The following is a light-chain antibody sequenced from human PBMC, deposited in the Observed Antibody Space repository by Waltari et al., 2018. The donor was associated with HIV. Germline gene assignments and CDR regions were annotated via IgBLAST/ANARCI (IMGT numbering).Light chain of an antibody. Sequence: QSALTQPASVSGSLGQSITFSCTGTSSDIGGYDYVSWYQQHPGKAPKIIIFDVTNRPSGVSARFSVSKSGNTASLTISGLQAEDEADYYCTSFTSSSAWLFGGGTKLTVL. J-gene: IGLJ3*02. CDR1: SSDIGGYDY. V-gene: IGLV2-14*03. CDR3: TSFTSSSAWL. CDR2: DVT.